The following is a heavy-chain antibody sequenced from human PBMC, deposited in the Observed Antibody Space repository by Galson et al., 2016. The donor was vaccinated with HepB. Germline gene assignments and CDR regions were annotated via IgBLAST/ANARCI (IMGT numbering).Heavy chain of an antibody. J-gene: IGHJ4*02. V-gene: IGHV3-21*01. D-gene: IGHD3/OR15-3a*01. CDR1: GFTFSSYS. CDR3: ANSLMISTSQGRGST. Sequence: SLRLSCAASGFTFSSYSMNWVRQAPGKGLEWVSSISSTTTYIYYADSVKGRFTISRDNAKNSVYLPMDSLRAEDTAVYYCANSLMISTSQGRGSTWGQGTLVTVSS. CDR2: ISSTTTYI.